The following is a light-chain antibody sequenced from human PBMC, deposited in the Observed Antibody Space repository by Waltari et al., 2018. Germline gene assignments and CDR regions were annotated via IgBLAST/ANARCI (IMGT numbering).Light chain of an antibody. CDR2: GTS. CDR3: QSYDTSLSVV. CDR1: GSNLGAGYD. V-gene: IGLV1-40*01. J-gene: IGLJ2*01. Sequence: QSVLTQPPSVSGAPGQRVSISCTGSGSNLGAGYDVHWYQQHPGKAPKLLIYGTSTRPPGVPDRVFGSQSGTSASLAITALQAEDEAEYSCQSYDTSLSVVFGGGTKLTVL.